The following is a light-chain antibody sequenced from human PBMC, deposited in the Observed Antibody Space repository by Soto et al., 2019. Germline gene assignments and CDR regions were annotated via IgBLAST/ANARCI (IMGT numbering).Light chain of an antibody. CDR2: EDT. V-gene: IGLV2-23*01. CDR1: SSDVGSHPI. J-gene: IGLJ3*02. Sequence: QSVLTQPASVSGSPGQSITISCAGTSSDVGSHPIVSWYQQHPGKAPKLMISEDTKRPSGVSNRFSGSKSGNMASLTISGLQAEDEADYYCGAFTSAGTWVFGGGTKLTVL. CDR3: GAFTSAGTWV.